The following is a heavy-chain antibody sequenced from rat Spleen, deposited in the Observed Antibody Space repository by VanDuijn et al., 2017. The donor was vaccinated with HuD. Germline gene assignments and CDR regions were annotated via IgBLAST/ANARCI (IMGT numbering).Heavy chain of an antibody. D-gene: IGHD1-8*01. V-gene: IGHV3-3*01. J-gene: IGHJ2*01. CDR1: GYSITSSYR. Sequence: EVQLQESGPGLVKPSQSLSLMCSVTGYSITSSYRWNWIRKFPGNKLEWMGYINSAGSTDYNPSLKSRISITRDTSKNQFFLHLNSVTTEDTATYYCAREGATVDYWGQGVMVTVSS. CDR3: AREGATVDY. CDR2: INSAGST.